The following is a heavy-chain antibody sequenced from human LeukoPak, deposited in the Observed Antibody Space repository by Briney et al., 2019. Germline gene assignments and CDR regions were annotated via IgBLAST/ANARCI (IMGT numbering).Heavy chain of an antibody. CDR2: IYYSGST. Sequence: SETLSLTCTVSGGSISSSSYYWGWIRQSPGKGLEWIGSIYYSGSTNYNPSLKSRVTISVDTSKSQFSLKLSSVTAADTAAYYCARHTVGATLGYYFDYWGQGTLVTVSS. CDR1: GGSISSSSYY. J-gene: IGHJ4*02. V-gene: IGHV4-39*01. D-gene: IGHD1-26*01. CDR3: ARHTVGATLGYYFDY.